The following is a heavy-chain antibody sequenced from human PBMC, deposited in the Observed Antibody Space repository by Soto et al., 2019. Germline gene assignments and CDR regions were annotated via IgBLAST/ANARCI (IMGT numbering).Heavy chain of an antibody. CDR3: ARDRYSSATLFDY. Sequence: QVQLVESGGGVVQPGRSLRLSCAASGFTLTNYAMHWVRQAPGKGLEWLGVISDDGDNKYYADSVKGRHTISRDNYNNTLYLQMNSLRPEDKAVYYCARDRYSSATLFDYWGQGTLVTVSS. CDR1: GFTLTNYA. CDR2: ISDDGDNK. D-gene: IGHD6-25*01. J-gene: IGHJ4*02. V-gene: IGHV3-30-3*01.